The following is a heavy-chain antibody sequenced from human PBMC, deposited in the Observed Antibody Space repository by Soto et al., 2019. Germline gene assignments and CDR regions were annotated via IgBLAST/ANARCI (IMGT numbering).Heavy chain of an antibody. V-gene: IGHV3-23*01. CDR3: AKDRCSSASCYPDY. D-gene: IGHD2-2*01. CDR1: GFTFSIYA. J-gene: IGHJ4*02. CDR2: ISGGGITT. Sequence: GGSLRLSCAASGFTFSIYAMTWARQAQGKGLEWVSVISGGGITTYYADSVKGRFTISRDDSTNTLYLQMNSLRAEDTAVYYCAKDRCSSASCYPDYWGQGTLVTVSS.